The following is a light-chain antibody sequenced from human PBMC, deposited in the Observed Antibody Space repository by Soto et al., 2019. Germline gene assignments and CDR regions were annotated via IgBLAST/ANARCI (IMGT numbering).Light chain of an antibody. V-gene: IGLV2-23*01. CDR2: DGS. CDR3: FSYATSRTWGYV. Sequence: QSVLTQPASVSGSPGQSITISCTGANSDVGNYNLVSWYQQHPDRAPKLIIYDGSKRPSGVSDRFSGSKSGNTVSLTISGLQAEDEADYYCFSYATSRTWGYVFGTGTKVTVL. CDR1: NSDVGNYNL. J-gene: IGLJ1*01.